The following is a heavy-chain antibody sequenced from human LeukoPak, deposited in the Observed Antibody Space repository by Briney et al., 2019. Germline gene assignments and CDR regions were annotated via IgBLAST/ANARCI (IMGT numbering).Heavy chain of an antibody. V-gene: IGHV3-53*04. CDR1: GFTVSSNY. J-gene: IGHJ6*02. D-gene: IGHD1/OR15-1a*01. Sequence: GGSLRLCCAASGFTVSSNYMSSVRQAPGKGLEWVSVIYSGGSTYYADSVKGRFTISRHNSKNTLYLQMNSLRAEDTAVYYCASQNKDDSYYGMDVWGQGTTVTGSS. CDR2: IYSGGST. CDR3: ASQNKDDSYYGMDV.